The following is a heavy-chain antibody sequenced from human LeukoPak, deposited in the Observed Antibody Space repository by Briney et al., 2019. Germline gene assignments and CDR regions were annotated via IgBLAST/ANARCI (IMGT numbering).Heavy chain of an antibody. D-gene: IGHD2-15*01. Sequence: SQTLSLTCTVSGGSIGSGSYYWSWIRQPAGKGLEWIGRIYASGSTKYNPSLKSRVTISVDTSKNQFSLKLSSVTAADTAVYYCARGVVGCSGGSCYASLFDYWGQGTLVTVSS. CDR1: GGSIGSGSYY. J-gene: IGHJ4*02. CDR3: ARGVVGCSGGSCYASLFDY. V-gene: IGHV4-61*02. CDR2: IYASGST.